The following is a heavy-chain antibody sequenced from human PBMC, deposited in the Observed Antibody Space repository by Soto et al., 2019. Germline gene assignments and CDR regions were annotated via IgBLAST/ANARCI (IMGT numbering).Heavy chain of an antibody. Sequence: QVQLVQSGAEVKKPGASVKVSCRASGYTFTSYAMHWVRQAPGQRLEWMGWINAGNGNTKYSQKFQGRVTITRDTSASTAYMELSSLRSEDTAVYYCARDMGFGLSDYWGQGTLVTVSS. V-gene: IGHV1-3*01. CDR2: INAGNGNT. J-gene: IGHJ4*02. D-gene: IGHD3-10*01. CDR3: ARDMGFGLSDY. CDR1: GYTFTSYA.